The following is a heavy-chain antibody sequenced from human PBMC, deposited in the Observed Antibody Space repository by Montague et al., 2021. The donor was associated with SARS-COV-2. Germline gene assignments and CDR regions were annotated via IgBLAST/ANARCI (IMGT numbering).Heavy chain of an antibody. Sequence: TLSLTCTVSGGPISSGGYYWSWIRQHPGKGLEWIGYIYYSGXTXYXXXXKXRVTISVDTSKNQFSLKLSSVTAADTAVYYCARGGSYSSGWYGVDYYYGMDVWGQGTTVTVSS. D-gene: IGHD6-19*01. CDR1: GGPISSGGYY. CDR2: IYYSGXT. CDR3: ARGGSYSSGWYGVDYYYGMDV. V-gene: IGHV4-31*03. J-gene: IGHJ6*02.